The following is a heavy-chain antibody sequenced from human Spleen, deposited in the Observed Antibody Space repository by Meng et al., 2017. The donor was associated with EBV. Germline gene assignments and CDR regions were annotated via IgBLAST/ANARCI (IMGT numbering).Heavy chain of an antibody. CDR1: GGSISSSNW. Sequence: RQGSGPGLVKPSGTLSLTCAVSGGSISSSNWWNWVRQAPGKGLEWIGEIYHSGSTSYNPSLESRVTISIDKSKNQVSLKLTSVTAADTAVYYCAQRERWGLDPWGQGTLVTVSS. J-gene: IGHJ5*02. V-gene: IGHV4-4*02. CDR3: AQRERWGLDP. CDR2: IYHSGST. D-gene: IGHD3-16*01.